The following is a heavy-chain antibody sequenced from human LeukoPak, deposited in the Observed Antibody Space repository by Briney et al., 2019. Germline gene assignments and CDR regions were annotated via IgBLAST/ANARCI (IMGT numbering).Heavy chain of an antibody. J-gene: IGHJ3*02. Sequence: ASVKVSCKAPRFTFTGYYMHWVRQAPGQGLEWMGWINPNSGGTNYAQNFQGRVTMTRDTSISTAYMELSRLTSNDTAVYYCARAAYYYDTSGLSIWGQGTMVTVSS. D-gene: IGHD3-22*01. CDR3: ARAAYYYDTSGLSI. CDR1: RFTFTGYY. V-gene: IGHV1-2*02. CDR2: INPNSGGT.